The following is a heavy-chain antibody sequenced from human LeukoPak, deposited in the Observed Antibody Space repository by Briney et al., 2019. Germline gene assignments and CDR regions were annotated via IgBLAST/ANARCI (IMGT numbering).Heavy chain of an antibody. CDR3: ARGYYDSSGSSNPFDY. D-gene: IGHD3-22*01. CDR2: IHSSGST. CDR1: GDSISGYY. V-gene: IGHV4-4*09. J-gene: IGHJ4*02. Sequence: PSETLSLTCTVSGDSISGYYWSWIRQTPGKGLEWIAYIHSSGSTNYNPSLKSRVTISVDTSKNQFSLRLTSVTAADTAVYFCARGYYDSSGSSNPFDYWGQGALVTVSS.